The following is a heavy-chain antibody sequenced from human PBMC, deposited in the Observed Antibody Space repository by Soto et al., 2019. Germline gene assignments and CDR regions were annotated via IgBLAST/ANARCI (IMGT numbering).Heavy chain of an antibody. V-gene: IGHV3-23*01. CDR1: GFTFSGYA. J-gene: IGHJ4*02. CDR3: AKDAGSVCSGRSCACQALDH. D-gene: IGHD2-15*01. Sequence: GGSLRLSCAASGFTFSGYAMSWVRQAPGKGLEWVSAISGGRTTPAYADSVKGRFTISRDNAKNTLYLQMNSLRIDDTAIYYCAKDAGSVCSGRSCACQALDHWGQGTRVTVSS. CDR2: ISGGRTTP.